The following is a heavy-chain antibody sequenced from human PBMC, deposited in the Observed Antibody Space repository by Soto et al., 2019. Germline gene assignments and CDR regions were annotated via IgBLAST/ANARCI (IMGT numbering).Heavy chain of an antibody. Sequence: SETLSLTCAFYGGSFDDFYWSWVRQSPGKGLEWIGEISHDGGTNYSPSLASRISISADTSKNQFSLHLKSVTAADTGLYYCARGQLVWYGDLTPYYRDMDVWGQGTTVTVYS. J-gene: IGHJ6*02. CDR2: ISHDGGT. D-gene: IGHD3-10*01. CDR3: ARGQLVWYGDLTPYYRDMDV. V-gene: IGHV4-34*01. CDR1: GGSFDDFY.